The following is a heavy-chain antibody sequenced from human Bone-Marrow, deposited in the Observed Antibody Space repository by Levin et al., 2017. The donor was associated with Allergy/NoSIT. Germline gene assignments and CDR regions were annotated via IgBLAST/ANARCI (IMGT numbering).Heavy chain of an antibody. CDR2: TVASIGAT. D-gene: IGHD1-26*01. J-gene: IGHJ4*02. V-gene: IGHV1-18*01. CDR1: DDTSSSFG. CDR3: VAAEYRGNWEFHDEIKY. Sequence: GASVKVSCRTSDDTSSSFGIGWVRQAPGRKFEWVGWTVASIGATGYAEKFQGRVALSTNGPMTMFFMDLRRLTSDDTAVYYCVAAEYRGNWEFHDEIKYWGPGTQVTVSS.